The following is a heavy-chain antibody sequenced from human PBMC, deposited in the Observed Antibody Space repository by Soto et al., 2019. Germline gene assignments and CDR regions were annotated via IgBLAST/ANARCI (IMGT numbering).Heavy chain of an antibody. CDR2: IDYTGST. J-gene: IGHJ4*02. D-gene: IGHD4-17*01. Sequence: SETLSLTCTVSGGSIGTYFWSWVRQPPGKGLQWIGFIDYTGSTNYNPSLKSRVSISVDTSNNQFSLKLSSVTAADTAVYYCARQFTVTTWPPYFDYWGQGTLVTVS. V-gene: IGHV4-59*08. CDR3: ARQFTVTTWPPYFDY. CDR1: GGSIGTYF.